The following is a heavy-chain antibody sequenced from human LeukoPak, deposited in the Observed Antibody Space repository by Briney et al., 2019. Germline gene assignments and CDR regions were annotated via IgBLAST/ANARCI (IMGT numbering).Heavy chain of an antibody. CDR1: GESFSDYH. CDR2: VNHSGTT. CDR3: ARRPPNSGNYDGPSGLDY. J-gene: IGHJ4*02. V-gene: IGHV4-34*01. Sequence: PSETLSLTCAVYGESFSDYHWSWIRQPPGKGLEWIGEVNHSGTTKYNPSLKSRVTISEDTSKNQFSLKLGSLTAADTAVYYCARRPPNSGNYDGPSGLDYWGQGTLVTVSS. D-gene: IGHD1-26*01.